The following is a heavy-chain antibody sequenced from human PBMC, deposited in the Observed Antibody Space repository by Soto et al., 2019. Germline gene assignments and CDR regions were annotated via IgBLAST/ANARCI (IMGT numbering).Heavy chain of an antibody. J-gene: IGHJ4*02. CDR1: GDSVGSGDYY. D-gene: IGHD2-15*01. CDR2: IYYTGTT. Sequence: QVQLQESGPRLVKPSQTLSLTCTVSGDSVGSGDYYWSWLRQPPGKGLEWIGYIYYTGTTYYNPSLKSRVTISVDTSNNQFSLRLSSVTAADTAVYYCATAAGWSHNFDYWGQGTLVTVSS. V-gene: IGHV4-30-4*01. CDR3: ATAAGWSHNFDY.